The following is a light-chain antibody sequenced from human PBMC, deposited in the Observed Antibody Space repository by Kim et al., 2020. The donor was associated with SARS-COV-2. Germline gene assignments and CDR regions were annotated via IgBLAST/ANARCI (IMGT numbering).Light chain of an antibody. V-gene: IGKV4-1*01. J-gene: IGKJ1*01. CDR1: QSVLFSSKNKNY. CDR3: QQYYNTPWT. CDR2: WAS. Sequence: DIVMTQSPDSLAVSLGERATINCKSSQSVLFSSKNKNYLAWYQQKLGQPPKLLIYWASTRESGVPDRFSGGGSGTDFTLTISSLQAEDVAVYYCQQYYNTPWTFGQGTKVDIK.